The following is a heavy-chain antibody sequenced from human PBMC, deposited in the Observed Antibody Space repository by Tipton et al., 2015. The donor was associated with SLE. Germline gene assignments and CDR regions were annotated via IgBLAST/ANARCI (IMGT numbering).Heavy chain of an antibody. D-gene: IGHD6-13*01. V-gene: IGHV1-18*01. CDR3: ERDVPASGSHLLDS. CDR2: ISAYNGNT. CDR1: GFTFTSYG. Sequence: QLVQSGAEVKKPGASVKVSCKASGFTFTSYGISWVRRAPGQGLEWMGWISAYNGNTDYAQKLRGRVTMTTDTSTNTAYLELRSLTSDVTALYYCERDVPASGSHLLDSWGQGTLVTVSS. J-gene: IGHJ4*02.